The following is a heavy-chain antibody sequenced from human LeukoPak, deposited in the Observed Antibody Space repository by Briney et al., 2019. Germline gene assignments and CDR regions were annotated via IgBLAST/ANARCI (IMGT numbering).Heavy chain of an antibody. CDR3: ARDPGYYGSGSYLGY. D-gene: IGHD3-10*01. CDR1: GGSISSYY. J-gene: IGHJ4*02. Sequence: KPSETLSLTCTVSGGSISSYYWSWIRQPPGKGLEWIGYIYYSGSANYNPSLKSRVTISVDTSKNQFSLKLSSVTAADTAVYYCARDPGYYGSGSYLGYWGQGTLVTVSS. CDR2: IYYSGSA. V-gene: IGHV4-59*01.